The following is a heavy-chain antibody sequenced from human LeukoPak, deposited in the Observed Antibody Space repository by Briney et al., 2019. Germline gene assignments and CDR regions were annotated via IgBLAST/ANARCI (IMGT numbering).Heavy chain of an antibody. J-gene: IGHJ6*03. Sequence: SETLSLTCTVSGGSISSYYWSWIRQPPGKGLEWIGYIYYSGSTNYNPSLKSRATISVDTTKNQFSLKLSSVTAADTAVYYCARDSREDYYDSSGYYYDYYYYMDVWGKGTTVTVSS. CDR1: GGSISSYY. D-gene: IGHD3-22*01. V-gene: IGHV4-59*01. CDR2: IYYSGST. CDR3: ARDSREDYYDSSGYYYDYYYYMDV.